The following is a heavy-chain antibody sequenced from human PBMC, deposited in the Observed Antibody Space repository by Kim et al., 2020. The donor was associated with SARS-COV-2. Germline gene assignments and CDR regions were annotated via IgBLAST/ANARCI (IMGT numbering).Heavy chain of an antibody. Sequence: YAQKFQGRVTITADKSTSTAYMELSSLRSEDTAVYYCARDSCSSTSCYDYWGQGTLVTVSS. V-gene: IGHV1-69*04. D-gene: IGHD2-2*01. J-gene: IGHJ4*02. CDR3: ARDSCSSTSCYDY.